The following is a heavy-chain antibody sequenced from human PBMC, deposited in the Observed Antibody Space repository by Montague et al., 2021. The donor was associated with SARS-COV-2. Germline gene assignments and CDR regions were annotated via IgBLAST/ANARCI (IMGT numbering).Heavy chain of an antibody. CDR1: GFSLDTSGVG. V-gene: IGHV2-5*02. CDR2: TYCAYDQ. D-gene: IGHD3-16*01. CDR3: AHSPAWTSWGFDY. J-gene: IGHJ4*02. Sequence: PALVTPTQTLTLTCTFFGFSLDTSGVGVGWIRQSPVKVLEWLAPTYCAYDQRYTSSLKSRLTITKYTSTNQAVLTMTNMDPVDTATYCCAHSPAWTSWGFDYWGQGIRVTVSS.